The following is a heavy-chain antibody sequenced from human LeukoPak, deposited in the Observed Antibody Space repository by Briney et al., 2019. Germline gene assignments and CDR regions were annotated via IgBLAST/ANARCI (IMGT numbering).Heavy chain of an antibody. CDR2: ISGSSGHT. J-gene: IGHJ4*02. CDR3: AKVGFSEMEWLLYSDH. V-gene: IGHV3-23*01. Sequence: PGGSLRLSCAASGLTFSSYAMSWVRQAPGKGLEWVSAISGSSGHTYYANSVKGRFTISRDNSKNTLYLQMNSLKAEDTAVYYCAKVGFSEMEWLLYSDHWGQGTLVTVSS. CDR1: GLTFSSYA. D-gene: IGHD3-3*01.